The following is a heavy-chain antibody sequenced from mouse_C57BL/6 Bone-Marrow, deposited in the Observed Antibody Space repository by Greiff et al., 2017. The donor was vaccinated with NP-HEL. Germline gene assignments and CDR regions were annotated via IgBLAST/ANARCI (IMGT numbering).Heavy chain of an antibody. J-gene: IGHJ1*03. CDR2: SRNKANDYTT. Sequence: EVKLMESGGGLVQSGRSLRLSCATSGFTFSDFYMEWVRQAPGKGLEWIAASRNKANDYTTEYSASVKGRFIVSRDTSQSILYLQMNALRAEDTAIYYCARGKYYYGSSPYWYFDVWGTGTTVTVSS. CDR1: GFTFSDFY. D-gene: IGHD1-1*01. V-gene: IGHV7-1*01. CDR3: ARGKYYYGSSPYWYFDV.